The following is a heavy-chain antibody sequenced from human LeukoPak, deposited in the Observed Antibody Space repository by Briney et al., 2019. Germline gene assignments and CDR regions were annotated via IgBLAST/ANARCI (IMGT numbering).Heavy chain of an antibody. Sequence: PGGSLRLSCAASGFTFSSYAMHWVRQAPGKGLEWVAVISYDGSNKYYADSVKGRFTISRDNSKNTLYLQMNSLRAEDTAVYYCARDLGFIGYDSSGYYYPSFDYWGQGTLVTVSS. CDR1: GFTFSSYA. J-gene: IGHJ4*02. D-gene: IGHD3-22*01. CDR3: ARDLGFIGYDSSGYYYPSFDY. CDR2: ISYDGSNK. V-gene: IGHV3-30-3*01.